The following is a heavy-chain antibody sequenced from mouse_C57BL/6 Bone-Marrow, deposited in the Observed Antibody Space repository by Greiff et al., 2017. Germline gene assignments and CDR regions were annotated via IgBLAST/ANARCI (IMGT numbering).Heavy chain of an antibody. Sequence: VQLQQPGAELVRPGTSVKLSCKASGYTFTSYWMHWVKQRPGQGLEWIGVIDPSDSYTNYNQKFKGKATLTVDTSSSTAYMQLSSLTSEDAAVYYCANSNCWYFDVWGTGTTVTVSS. V-gene: IGHV1-59*01. CDR1: GYTFTSYW. D-gene: IGHD2-5*01. J-gene: IGHJ1*03. CDR2: IDPSDSYT. CDR3: ANSNCWYFDV.